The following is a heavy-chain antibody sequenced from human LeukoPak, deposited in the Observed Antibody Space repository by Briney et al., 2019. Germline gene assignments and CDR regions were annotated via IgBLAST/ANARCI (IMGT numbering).Heavy chain of an antibody. CDR3: ARIESITMIVDPHFDY. V-gene: IGHV4-61*05. D-gene: IGHD3-22*01. Sequence: PSETLSLTCTVSGGSISSSSYYWGWIRQPPGKGLEWIGYIYYSGSTNYNPSLKSRVTISVDTSKNQFSLKLSSVTAADTAVYYCARIESITMIVDPHFDYWGQGTLVTVSS. CDR2: IYYSGST. J-gene: IGHJ4*02. CDR1: GGSISSSSYY.